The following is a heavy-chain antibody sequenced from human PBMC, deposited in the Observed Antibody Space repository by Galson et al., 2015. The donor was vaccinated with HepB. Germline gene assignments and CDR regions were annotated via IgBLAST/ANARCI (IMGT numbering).Heavy chain of an antibody. CDR2: ISSSSSYI. CDR1: GFTFSSYS. V-gene: IGHV3-21*01. CDR3: ARDLRDYYDSSGYLVVGDAFDI. Sequence: SLRLSCAASGFTFSSYSMNWVRQAPGKGLEWVSSISSSSSYIYYADSVKGRFTISRDNAKNSLYLQMNSLRAEDTAVYYCARDLRDYYDSSGYLVVGDAFDIWGQGTMVTVSS. J-gene: IGHJ3*02. D-gene: IGHD3-22*01.